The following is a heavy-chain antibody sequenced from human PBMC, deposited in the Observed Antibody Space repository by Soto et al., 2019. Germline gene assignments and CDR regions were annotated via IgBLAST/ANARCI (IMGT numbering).Heavy chain of an antibody. CDR3: ARAIVTPGTYYIDV. Sequence: EVRPVESGGGLVQPGESLRLSCEASGFTVGTNYISWVRPSPGKGLEWVSVIYAAGHTYYPDSVKGRFTISRDKSLNTVSLQMSSLRVDDTAVYYCARAIVTPGTYYIDVWGKGTTVTVSS. V-gene: IGHV3-66*01. J-gene: IGHJ6*03. D-gene: IGHD4-4*01. CDR2: IYAAGHT. CDR1: GFTVGTNY.